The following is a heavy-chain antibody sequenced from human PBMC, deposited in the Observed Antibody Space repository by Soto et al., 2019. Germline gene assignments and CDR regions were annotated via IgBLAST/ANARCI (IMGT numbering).Heavy chain of an antibody. V-gene: IGHV3-9*01. CDR1: GFTFDDYA. CDR2: ISWNSGSI. Sequence: PGGSLRLSCAASGFTFDDYAMHWVRQAPGKGLEWVSGISWNSGSIGYADSVKGRFTISRDNAKNSLYLQMNSLRAEDTALYYCAKDGGDYGSGSYPYYFDYWGQGTLVTVSS. D-gene: IGHD3-10*01. J-gene: IGHJ4*02. CDR3: AKDGGDYGSGSYPYYFDY.